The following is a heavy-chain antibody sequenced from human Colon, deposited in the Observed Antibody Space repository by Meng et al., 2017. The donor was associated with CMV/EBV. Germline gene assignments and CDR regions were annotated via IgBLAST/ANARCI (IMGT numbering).Heavy chain of an antibody. CDR2: IYYSGSS. CDR1: ISSDDYS. J-gene: IGHJ4*02. V-gene: IGHV4-30-2*01. Sequence: ISSDDYSWSWIRQPPGKGLEWIGYIYYSGSSWSNPSFKSRLTLSVDRSKKQFSLNLSSVTAADTAVYYCARGGAFYDDYSTFAHFDYWGQGALVTVSS. CDR3: ARGGAFYDDYSTFAHFDY. D-gene: IGHD4-17*01.